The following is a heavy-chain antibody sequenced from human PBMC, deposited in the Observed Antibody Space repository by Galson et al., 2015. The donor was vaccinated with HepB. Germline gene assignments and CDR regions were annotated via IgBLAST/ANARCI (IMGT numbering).Heavy chain of an antibody. D-gene: IGHD1-26*01. Sequence: QSGAEVKKPGESLRISCKGSGYSFTSYWISWVRQMPGKGLEWMGRIDPSDSYTNYSPSFQGHVTISADKSISTAYLQWSSLKASDTAMYYCARSIVGAIKAPYGMDVWGQGTTVTVSS. CDR1: GYSFTSYW. J-gene: IGHJ6*02. CDR3: ARSIVGAIKAPYGMDV. CDR2: IDPSDSYT. V-gene: IGHV5-10-1*01.